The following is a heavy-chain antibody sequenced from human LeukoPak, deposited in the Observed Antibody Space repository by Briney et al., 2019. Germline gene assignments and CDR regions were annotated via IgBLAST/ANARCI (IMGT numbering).Heavy chain of an antibody. CDR2: ISAYNGNT. V-gene: IGHV1-18*01. CDR1: GYTFTSYG. J-gene: IGHJ6*02. CDR3: ARLPRDYYYYYGMDV. Sequence: ASVKVSCKASGYTFTSYGISWVRQAPGQGLEWMGWISAYNGNTNYAQKLQGRVTMTTDTSTSTAYMELRSLRSDDTAVYYCARLPRDYYYYYGMDVWGQGTTVTVSS.